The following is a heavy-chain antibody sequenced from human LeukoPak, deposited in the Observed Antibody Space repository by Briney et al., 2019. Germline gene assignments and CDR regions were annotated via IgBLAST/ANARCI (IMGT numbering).Heavy chain of an antibody. Sequence: SETLSLTCSVSGGSISRHYWSWIRQPPGKGVEWIGYISYSGSTRYNPSFQSRVTISMEMSKTHFSLKLTSVTAADTAVYYCARLLNNDNSGDPDTFDMWGPGTMVTVSS. CDR2: ISYSGST. J-gene: IGHJ3*02. D-gene: IGHD3-22*01. CDR1: GGSISRHY. CDR3: ARLLNNDNSGDPDTFDM. V-gene: IGHV4-59*08.